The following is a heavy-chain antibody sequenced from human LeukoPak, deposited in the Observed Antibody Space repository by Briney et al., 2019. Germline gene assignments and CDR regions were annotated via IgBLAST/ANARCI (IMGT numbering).Heavy chain of an antibody. CDR2: IYYLGST. D-gene: IGHD3-10*01. CDR1: GGSISSYF. CDR3: ARVYDGSGSYYDSYYYYMDV. Sequence: SKTLSLTCSVSGGSISSYFWSWIRQSPGKGLEYIGYIYYLGSTNYNPSLKSRVTMSVDTSKNQFFLRLTSVTAADTAVYYCARVYDGSGSYYDSYYYYMDVWGKGTTVTVSS. V-gene: IGHV4-59*01. J-gene: IGHJ6*03.